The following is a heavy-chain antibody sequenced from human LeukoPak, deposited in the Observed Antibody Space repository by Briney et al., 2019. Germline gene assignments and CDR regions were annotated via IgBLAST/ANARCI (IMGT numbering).Heavy chain of an antibody. CDR1: GFTFSTYN. V-gene: IGHV3-48*01. CDR3: ARGPPLFDP. CDR2: ISSSSGTM. J-gene: IGHJ5*02. Sequence: GESLRLSCAASGFTFSTYNMNWVRQAPGKGLEWVSYISSSSGTMYYADSVKGRFTISRDNAKNSLYLQMNSLTAEDTAVYYCARGPPLFDPWGQGTLVTVSS.